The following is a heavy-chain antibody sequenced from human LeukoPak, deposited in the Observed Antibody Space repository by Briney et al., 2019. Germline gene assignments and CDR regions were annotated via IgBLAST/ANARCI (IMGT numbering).Heavy chain of an antibody. J-gene: IGHJ4*02. Sequence: SETLSLTCTVSGGSINTPSYYWSWIRQPPGKGLEWIGYIYYSGSTNYNPSLKSRVTISVDTSKNQFSLKLSSVTAADTAVYYCARGYRNHFDYWGQGTLVTVSS. CDR2: IYYSGST. D-gene: IGHD1-14*01. CDR1: GGSINTPSYY. CDR3: ARGYRNHFDY. V-gene: IGHV4-61*01.